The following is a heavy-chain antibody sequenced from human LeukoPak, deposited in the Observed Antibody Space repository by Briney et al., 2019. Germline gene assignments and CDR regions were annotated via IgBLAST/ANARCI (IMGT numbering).Heavy chain of an antibody. J-gene: IGHJ6*03. D-gene: IGHD3-10*01. CDR1: GFTFSSYA. CDR2: ISSSSSYI. Sequence: GGSLRLSCAASGFTFSSYAMSWVRQAPGKGLEWVSSISSSSSYIYYADSVKGRFTISRDNAKNSLYLQMNSLRAEDTAVYYCAGTDYYGSGRPMDVWGKGTTVTISS. V-gene: IGHV3-21*01. CDR3: AGTDYYGSGRPMDV.